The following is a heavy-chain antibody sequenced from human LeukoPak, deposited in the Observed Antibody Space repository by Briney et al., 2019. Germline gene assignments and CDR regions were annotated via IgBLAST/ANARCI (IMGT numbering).Heavy chain of an antibody. D-gene: IGHD2-2*01. V-gene: IGHV1-18*01. CDR1: GYMFTSST. CDR2: ISAYSGNA. CDR3: ARVVECGTTSCYYNWFDP. Sequence: ASVKVSCKTSGYMFTSSTITWLRQATGQGLEWMGWISAYSGNANYAQRLQGRVTMTTDTSTRTVYMDLRSLRSDDTAVYYCARVVECGTTSCYYNWFDPWGQGTPVTVSS. J-gene: IGHJ5*02.